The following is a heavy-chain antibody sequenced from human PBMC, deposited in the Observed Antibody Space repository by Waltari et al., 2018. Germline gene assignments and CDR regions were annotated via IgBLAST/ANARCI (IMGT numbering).Heavy chain of an antibody. Sequence: QVQLQQWGAGLLQPSETLSLTCAVSGGSFSGYSWSWIRQPPGKGLEWIGEINHSGSTNYNPSLKSRVTISVDTSKNQFSLKLSSVTAADTAVYYCARGGSSGWYAEYFQHWGQGTLVTVSS. J-gene: IGHJ1*01. V-gene: IGHV4-34*01. CDR2: INHSGST. CDR1: GGSFSGYS. CDR3: ARGGSSGWYAEYFQH. D-gene: IGHD6-19*01.